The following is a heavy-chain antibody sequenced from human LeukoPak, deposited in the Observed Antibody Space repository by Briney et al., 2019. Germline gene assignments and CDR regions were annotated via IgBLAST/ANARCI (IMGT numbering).Heavy chain of an antibody. D-gene: IGHD6-13*01. J-gene: IGHJ5*02. CDR1: GGSISSYY. CDR2: IYTSGST. V-gene: IGHV4-4*07. Sequence: SETLSLTCTVSGGSISSYYCSWIRHPADTGLERIGRIYTSGSTNYNPSLKSRVTMSVDTSKNQFSLKLSSVTAADTAVYYCARGIAAPRWFDPWGQGTLVTVSS. CDR3: ARGIAAPRWFDP.